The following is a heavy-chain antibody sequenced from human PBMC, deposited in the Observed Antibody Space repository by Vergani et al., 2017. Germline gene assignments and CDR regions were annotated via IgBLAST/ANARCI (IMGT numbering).Heavy chain of an antibody. J-gene: IGHJ4*02. CDR3: ARGSFREYYFDY. CDR1: GGSISSGGYY. CDR2: IYYSGST. Sequence: QVQLQESGPGLVRPSQTLSLTCTVSGGSISSGGYYWSWIRQHPGKGLEWIGYIYYSGSTYYNPSLKSRVTISVDTSKNQFSLKLSSVTAADTAVYYCARGSFREYYFDYWGQGTLVTVSS. V-gene: IGHV4-31*03. D-gene: IGHD1-26*01.